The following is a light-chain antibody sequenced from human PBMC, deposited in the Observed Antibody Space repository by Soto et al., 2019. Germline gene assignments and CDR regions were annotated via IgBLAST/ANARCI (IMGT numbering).Light chain of an antibody. CDR3: QQYFTTPIT. V-gene: IGKV4-1*01. CDR2: WAS. J-gene: IGKJ5*01. Sequence: DIVMTQSPDSLAVSLGERATINCKSSQSVLSNSNNKNYLAWYQQTPGQPPRLLISWASTREFGVPDRFSGSESVTDFTLTISSLQAEDVAVYYCQQYFTTPITFGQGTRLEIK. CDR1: QSVLSNSNNKNY.